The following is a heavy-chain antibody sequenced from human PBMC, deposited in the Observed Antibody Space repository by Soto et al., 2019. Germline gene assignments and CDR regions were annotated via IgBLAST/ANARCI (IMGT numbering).Heavy chain of an antibody. V-gene: IGHV1-8*02. D-gene: IGHD6-13*01. CDR1: GYTFINLD. Sequence: GASVKVSCKASGYTFINLDISWVRQAAGQGLEWLGWMNPGSGKTGYASKFQGRVAMTRDASTGTSHLELSSLTSDDTAVYYCARMASAGTLNWFDPWGQGTLVTVSS. CDR2: MNPGSGKT. CDR3: ARMASAGTLNWFDP. J-gene: IGHJ5*02.